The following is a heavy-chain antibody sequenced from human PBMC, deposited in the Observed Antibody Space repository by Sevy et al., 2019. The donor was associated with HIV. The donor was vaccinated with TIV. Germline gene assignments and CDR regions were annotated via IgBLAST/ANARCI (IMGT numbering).Heavy chain of an antibody. CDR3: AKEDSSSWRVIYYYYGMDV. CDR2: ISYDGSNK. CDR1: GFTFSSYG. J-gene: IGHJ6*02. D-gene: IGHD6-13*01. Sequence: GGSLRLSCAASGFTFSSYGMHWVRQAPGKGLEWVAVISYDGSNKYYADSVKGRFTISRDNSKNTLYLQMNSLRGEDTAGYYCAKEDSSSWRVIYYYYGMDVWGQGNTVTVSS. V-gene: IGHV3-30*18.